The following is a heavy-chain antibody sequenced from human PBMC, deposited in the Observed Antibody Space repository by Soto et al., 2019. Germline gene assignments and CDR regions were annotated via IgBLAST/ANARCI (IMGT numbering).Heavy chain of an antibody. J-gene: IGHJ4*02. CDR2: IYYSGST. CDR1: GGSISSGGYY. V-gene: IGHV4-31*03. CDR3: ARDHRYGDNWAFDS. D-gene: IGHD3-16*02. Sequence: SETLSLTCTVSGGSISSGGYYWSWIRQHPGKGLEWIGYIYYSGSTYYNPSLQGRVTISMDKSKNQFSLDLFSVTAADTAVYYCARDHRYGDNWAFDSWGRGPLVTVSS.